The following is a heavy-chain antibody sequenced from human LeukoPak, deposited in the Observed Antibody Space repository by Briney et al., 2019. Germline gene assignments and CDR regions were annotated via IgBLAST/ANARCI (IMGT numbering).Heavy chain of an antibody. CDR3: ARDRGIFEYSSFDP. J-gene: IGHJ5*02. CDR2: IYYSGST. D-gene: IGHD6-6*01. Sequence: SETLSLTCTVSGGSISSGDYYWSWIRQPPGKGLEWIGYIYYSGSTNYNPSLKSRVTMSVDTSKNQFSLKLSSVTAADTAVHYCARDRGIFEYSSFDPWGQGTLVTVSS. CDR1: GGSISSGDYY. V-gene: IGHV4-61*08.